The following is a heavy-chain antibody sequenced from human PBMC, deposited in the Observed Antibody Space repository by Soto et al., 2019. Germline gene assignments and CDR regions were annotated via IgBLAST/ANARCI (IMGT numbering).Heavy chain of an antibody. CDR1: GFTFSSYA. CDR3: AKALDDLILNFDY. CDR2: ISGSGGST. J-gene: IGHJ4*02. Sequence: EVRLLESGGGLVQPGGSLRLSCAASGFTFSSYAMSWVRQAPGKGLEWVSAISGSGGSTYYADSVKGRFTISRDNSKNTLYLQMNSLRAEDTAVYYCAKALDDLILNFDYWGQGTLVTVSS. D-gene: IGHD1-1*01. V-gene: IGHV3-23*01.